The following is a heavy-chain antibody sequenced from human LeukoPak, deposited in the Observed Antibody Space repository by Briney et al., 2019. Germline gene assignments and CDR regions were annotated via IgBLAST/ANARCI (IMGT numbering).Heavy chain of an antibody. J-gene: IGHJ4*02. V-gene: IGHV3-48*03. D-gene: IGHD5-24*01. CDR3: ARETGWLFDY. CDR1: GFTFSGYE. Sequence: GGSLRLSCAASGFTFSGYEMNWVRQAPGKGLEWVSYISSSGSTIYYADSVKGRFTISRDNAKNSLYLQMNSLRAEGTAVYYCARETGWLFDYWGQGTLVTVSS. CDR2: ISSSGSTI.